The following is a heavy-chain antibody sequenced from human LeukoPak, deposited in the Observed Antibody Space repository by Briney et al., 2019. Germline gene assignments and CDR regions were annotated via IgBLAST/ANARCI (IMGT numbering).Heavy chain of an antibody. Sequence: SETLSLTCTVSGGSISSGSYWWSWIRQHPEKGLEWIVYVYYSGSTYYNPSLKSRVSISVDTSKNQLSLTLTSATAADTAVYYCARGHRSSSAYHCNAMDVWGQGTTVTVSS. J-gene: IGHJ6*02. D-gene: IGHD2-15*01. CDR3: ARGHRSSSAYHCNAMDV. V-gene: IGHV4-31*03. CDR2: VYYSGST. CDR1: GGSISSGSYW.